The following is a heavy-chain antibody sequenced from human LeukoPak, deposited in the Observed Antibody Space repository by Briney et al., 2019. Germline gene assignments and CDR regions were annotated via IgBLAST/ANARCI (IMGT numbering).Heavy chain of an antibody. D-gene: IGHD6-6*01. Sequence: GSLRLPCAASGFTFSNYWMSWVRQPPGKGLEWIGEIYHSGSTNYNPSLKSRVTISVDKSKNQFSLNLSSVTAADTAVYYCARDAISSSGTFDYWGQGTLVTVSS. CDR3: ARDAISSSGTFDY. V-gene: IGHV4-4*02. CDR1: GFTFSNYW. J-gene: IGHJ4*02. CDR2: IYHSGST.